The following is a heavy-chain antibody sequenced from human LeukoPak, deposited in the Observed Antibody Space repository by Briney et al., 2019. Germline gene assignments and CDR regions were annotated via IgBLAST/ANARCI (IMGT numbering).Heavy chain of an antibody. V-gene: IGHV3-15*01. CDR2: IKSKTDGGTT. J-gene: IGHJ4*02. Sequence: GGSLRLSCAASGFTFSNAWMSWVRQAPGKGLEWVGRIKSKTDGGTTDYAAPVKGRFTISRDDSKNTLYLQMNSLKTEDTAVYYCTTWLVTLQRSYIDYWGQGTLVTDSS. CDR3: TTWLVTLQRSYIDY. D-gene: IGHD3-16*02. CDR1: GFTFSNAW.